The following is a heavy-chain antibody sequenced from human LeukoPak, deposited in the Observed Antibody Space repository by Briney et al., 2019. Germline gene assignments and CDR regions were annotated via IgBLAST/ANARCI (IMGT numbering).Heavy chain of an antibody. CDR2: ISSSGSTI. D-gene: IGHD3-9*01. Sequence: PGGSLRLSCAASGFTFSSYEMNWVRQAPGKGLEWVSYISSSGSTIYYADSVKGRFTISRDNAKNSLYLQMNSLRAEDTAVYYCARGALYYDILTGYHRGLVGGAFDIWGQGTMVSVSS. J-gene: IGHJ3*02. CDR3: ARGALYYDILTGYHRGLVGGAFDI. CDR1: GFTFSSYE. V-gene: IGHV3-48*03.